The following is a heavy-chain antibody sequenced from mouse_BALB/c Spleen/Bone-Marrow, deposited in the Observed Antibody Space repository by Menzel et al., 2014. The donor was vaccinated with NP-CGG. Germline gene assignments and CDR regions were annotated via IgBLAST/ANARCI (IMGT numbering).Heavy chain of an antibody. J-gene: IGHJ2*01. CDR2: IDPSDSET. CDR3: ARWGAYFDY. Sequence: QVQLQQSGAELVRPGTPVKLSGKASGYTFTSYWMNWVKQRPGRGLEWIGRIDPSDSETHYNQKFKDKATLTVDKSSSTAYIQLSSLTSEDSAVYYCARWGAYFDYWGQGTTLTVSS. V-gene: IGHV1-61*01. CDR1: GYTFTSYW.